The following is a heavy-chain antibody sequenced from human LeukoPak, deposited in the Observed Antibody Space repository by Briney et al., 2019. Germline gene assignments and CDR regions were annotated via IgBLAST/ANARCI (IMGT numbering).Heavy chain of an antibody. CDR2: INSDGSEG. CDR3: ARSSYSSSSSV. V-gene: IGHV3-7*03. D-gene: IGHD6-6*01. J-gene: IGHJ3*01. CDR1: GFPFRGFA. Sequence: QPGGSLILSCAVSGFPFRGFAMSWSGPAPGTGVEGVASINSDGSEGYYADVVKGRFTISRDNAKNSLYLQINSLRAEDTAVYYCARSSYSSSSSVWGQGTMVTVSS.